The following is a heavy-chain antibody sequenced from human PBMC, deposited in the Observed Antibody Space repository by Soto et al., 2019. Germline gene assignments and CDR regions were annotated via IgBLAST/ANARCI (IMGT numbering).Heavy chain of an antibody. J-gene: IGHJ4*02. D-gene: IGHD6-19*01. CDR2: IYTGGTT. Sequence: EVQLVESGGDLVQPGGSLRLSCAASGFTVSSNYMSWVRQAPGKGLEWVSVIYTGGTTYYADSVKGRFTVSRDNSKNTRYLKMNSLRAEDTAVYYCARSYTSGWFGGVWGQGTLVTVSS. V-gene: IGHV3-66*01. CDR3: ARSYTSGWFGGV. CDR1: GFTVSSNY.